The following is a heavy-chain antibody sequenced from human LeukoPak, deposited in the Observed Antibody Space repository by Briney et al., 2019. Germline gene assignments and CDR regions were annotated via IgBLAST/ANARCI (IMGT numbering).Heavy chain of an antibody. Sequence: SETLSLTCTVSGGSISSYYWSWIRQPPGKGLECIGYIYYSGSTNYNPSLKSRVTISVDTSKNQFSLKLSSVTAADTAVYYCAREVAVAAIYYFDYWGQGTLVTVSS. V-gene: IGHV4-59*01. D-gene: IGHD6-19*01. J-gene: IGHJ4*02. CDR1: GGSISSYY. CDR2: IYYSGST. CDR3: AREVAVAAIYYFDY.